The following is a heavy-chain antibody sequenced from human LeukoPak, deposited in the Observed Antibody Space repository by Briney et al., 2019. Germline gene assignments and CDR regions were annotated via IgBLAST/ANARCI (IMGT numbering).Heavy chain of an antibody. V-gene: IGHV3-11*04. Sequence: GGSLRLSCAASGFTVSRNYMPWIRQAPGKGLEWISYMSSSGDTIYYADSVKGRFTISRDNAKNSLYLQMNSLRAEDTAVYYCARRGREGAFDIWGQGTMVTVSS. CDR3: ARRGREGAFDI. J-gene: IGHJ3*02. CDR1: GFTVSRNY. D-gene: IGHD1-26*01. CDR2: MSSSGDTI.